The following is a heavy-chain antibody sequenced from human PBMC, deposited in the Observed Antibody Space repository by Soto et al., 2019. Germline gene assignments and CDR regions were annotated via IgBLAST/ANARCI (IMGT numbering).Heavy chain of an antibody. CDR3: ARQVSGWDRPPQD. V-gene: IGHV3-7*01. J-gene: IGHJ4*02. CDR2: IKDDGSEK. D-gene: IGHD6-25*01. Sequence: RLSCAASGFTFPTHWMSWVRQAPGKGLEWVANIKDDGSEKRYVASVKGRFTISRDNAQSSLYLQMNSLRAEDTAIYYCARQVSGWDRPPQDWGQGTLVTVSS. CDR1: GFTFPTHW.